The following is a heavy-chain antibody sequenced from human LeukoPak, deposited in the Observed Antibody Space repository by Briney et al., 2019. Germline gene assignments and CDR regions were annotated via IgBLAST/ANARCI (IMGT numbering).Heavy chain of an antibody. V-gene: IGHV1-8*01. Sequence: ASVKVSCKTSGYPFTTYEINGVRQAAGQGLEWMGWVHPNSGNTAYAQKFQGRVTMTRDTSISTTYMELSGLRSDDTAVYFCARGPRNDPWGRGTLVTVSS. CDR2: VHPNSGNT. J-gene: IGHJ5*02. CDR1: GYPFTTYE. D-gene: IGHD1-14*01. CDR3: ARGPRNDP.